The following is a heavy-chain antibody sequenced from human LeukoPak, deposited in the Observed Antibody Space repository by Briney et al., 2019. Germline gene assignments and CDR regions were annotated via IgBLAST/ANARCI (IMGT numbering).Heavy chain of an antibody. CDR3: ARENDYALDY. CDR1: GFTFSSYG. CDR2: IRYVGSDK. D-gene: IGHD4-17*01. J-gene: IGHJ4*02. Sequence: GGSLRLSCAASGFTFSSYGMHWVRQAPGKGLEWMAVIRYVGSDKYYADSVKGRFTISRDNSRNTMYLQMNSLRAEDTAVYYCARENDYALDYWGQGTLVTASS. V-gene: IGHV3-30*12.